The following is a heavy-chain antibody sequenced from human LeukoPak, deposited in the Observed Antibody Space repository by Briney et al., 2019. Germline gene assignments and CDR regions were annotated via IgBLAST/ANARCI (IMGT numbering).Heavy chain of an antibody. J-gene: IGHJ4*02. CDR1: GFTVSSNY. CDR3: ARDTARDGYNYKYDY. D-gene: IGHD5-12*01. V-gene: IGHV3-66*01. CDR2: IYSGGST. Sequence: GGSLRLSCAASGFTVSSNYMSWVRQAPGKGLGWVSVIYSGGSTYYADSVKGRFTISRDNSKDTLYLQMNSLRAEDTAVYYCARDTARDGYNYKYDYWGQGTLVTVSS.